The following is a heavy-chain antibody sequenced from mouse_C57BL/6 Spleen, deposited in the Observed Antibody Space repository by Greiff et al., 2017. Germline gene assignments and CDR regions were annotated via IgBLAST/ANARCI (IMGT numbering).Heavy chain of an antibody. CDR1: GFTFSDYG. Sequence: EVMLVESGGGLVKPGGSLKLSCAASGFTFSDYGMHWVRQAPEKGLEWVAYISSGSSTIYFADTVKGRFTISRDNAKNTLFLQRTSLRSEDTAMYYCARFDYYAMDYWGQGTSVTVSS. CDR2: ISSGSSTI. CDR3: ARFDYYAMDY. J-gene: IGHJ4*01. V-gene: IGHV5-17*01.